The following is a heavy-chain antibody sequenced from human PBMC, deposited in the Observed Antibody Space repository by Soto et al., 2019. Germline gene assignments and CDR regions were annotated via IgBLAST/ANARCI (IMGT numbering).Heavy chain of an antibody. Sequence: TLSLTCAHSCYSSLSDGYSWSWIRQPPGKGLEWIGYIYHSGSTYYNPSLKSRVTISVDRSKNQFSLKLSSVTAADTAVYYCARVPDRWGQGTLVTVS. V-gene: IGHV4-30-2*01. CDR3: ARVPDR. CDR2: IYHSGST. J-gene: IGHJ5*02. D-gene: IGHD2-2*01. CDR1: CYSSLSDGYS.